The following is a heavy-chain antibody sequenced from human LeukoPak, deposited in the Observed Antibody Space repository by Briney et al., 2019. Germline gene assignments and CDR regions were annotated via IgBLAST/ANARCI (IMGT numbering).Heavy chain of an antibody. D-gene: IGHD3-10*01. CDR3: ARTSGGDYYYGMDV. V-gene: IGHV4-31*03. CDR1: GGSISSGGYY. J-gene: IGHJ6*02. Sequence: PSETLSLTCTVSGGSISSGGYYWSWVRQHPGKGLEWIGYIYYSGSTYYNPSLKSRVTISADTSKNHFSLRLSSVTAADTAVYYCARTSGGDYYYGMDVWGQGTTVTVSS. CDR2: IYYSGST.